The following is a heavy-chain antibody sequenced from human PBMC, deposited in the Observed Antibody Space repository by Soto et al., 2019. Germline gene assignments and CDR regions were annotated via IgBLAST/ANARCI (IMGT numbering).Heavy chain of an antibody. D-gene: IGHD1-1*01. Sequence: QVQLQQWGAGLLKPSETLSLTCAVFGGSVNSGNYYWSWIRQPPGKGLEWIGEMSHSGGTHFNPSLKSRVTISVDTAKDLFPLKMTPVPAADTALYYCARVERGTATTVVDAFEIWGPGTMVTVSS. J-gene: IGHJ3*02. V-gene: IGHV4-34*01. CDR1: GGSVNSGNYY. CDR3: ARVERGTATTVVDAFEI. CDR2: MSHSGGT.